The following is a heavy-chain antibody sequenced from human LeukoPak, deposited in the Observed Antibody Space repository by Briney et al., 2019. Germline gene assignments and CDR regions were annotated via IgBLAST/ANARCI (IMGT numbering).Heavy chain of an antibody. CDR1: GGSISSGGYS. Sequence: LRLSCAVSGGSISSGGYSWSWIRQPPGKGLEWIGYIYHSGSTYYNPSLKSRVTISVDRSKNQFSLKLSSVTAADTAVYYCARGYSYNSNWFDPWGQGTLVTVSS. V-gene: IGHV4-30-2*01. CDR2: IYHSGST. J-gene: IGHJ5*02. CDR3: ARGYSYNSNWFDP. D-gene: IGHD5-18*01.